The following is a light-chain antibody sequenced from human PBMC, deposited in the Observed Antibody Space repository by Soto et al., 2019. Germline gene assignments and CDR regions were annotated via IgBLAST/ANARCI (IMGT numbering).Light chain of an antibody. V-gene: IGKV1-5*03. CDR2: KAS. CDR1: QTIDSW. Sequence: DIQMTQSPSALSASVGDRVTITSRASQTIDSWLAWYQQRPGKPPNLLIYKASTLASGVPSRFSGSGSGTEFTLTINSLQPDDFATYYCQQYHIYSGTFGQGTTGDIK. CDR3: QQYHIYSGT. J-gene: IGKJ1*01.